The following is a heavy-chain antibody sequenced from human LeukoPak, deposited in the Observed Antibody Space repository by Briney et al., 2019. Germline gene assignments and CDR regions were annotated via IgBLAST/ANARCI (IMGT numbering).Heavy chain of an antibody. CDR2: ISGSGGRP. CDR3: ARHPEPGYCSSTSCHESYFDY. Sequence: GGSLRLSCAASGFTFSSYWMHWVRQAPGKGLEWVSAISGSGGRPYYADSVKGRFTISRDNSKNTLYLQMNSLRAEDTAVYYCARHPEPGYCSSTSCHESYFDYWGQGTLVTVSS. D-gene: IGHD2-2*01. J-gene: IGHJ4*02. CDR1: GFTFSSYW. V-gene: IGHV3-23*01.